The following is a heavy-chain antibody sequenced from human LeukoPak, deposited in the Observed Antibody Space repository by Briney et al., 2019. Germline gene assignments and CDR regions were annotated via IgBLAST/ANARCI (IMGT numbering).Heavy chain of an antibody. Sequence: GGSLSLSCAASGFTFSNYAMHWVRQAPGKGLEWVAVIWFDGTNIKYGDSVKGRFTISRDNSKNTLYLQMNSLRAEDTAVYYCARMYSGSLDYWGQGTLVTVSS. CDR2: IWFDGTNI. J-gene: IGHJ4*02. CDR3: ARMYSGSLDY. D-gene: IGHD1-26*01. V-gene: IGHV3-33*01. CDR1: GFTFSNYA.